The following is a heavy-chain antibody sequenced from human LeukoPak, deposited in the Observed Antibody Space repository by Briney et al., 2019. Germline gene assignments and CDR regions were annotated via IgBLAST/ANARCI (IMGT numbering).Heavy chain of an antibody. CDR3: ARGGRDIVVVVAATQRSNWFDP. CDR1: GYTFTSYD. V-gene: IGHV1-8*01. Sequence: ASVKVSCKASGYTFTSYDINWVRQATGQGLEWMGWMNPNSGNTGYAQKFQGRVTMTRNTSISTAYMELGSLRSEDTAVYYCARGGRDIVVVVAATQRSNWFDPWGQGTLVTVSS. J-gene: IGHJ5*02. D-gene: IGHD2-15*01. CDR2: MNPNSGNT.